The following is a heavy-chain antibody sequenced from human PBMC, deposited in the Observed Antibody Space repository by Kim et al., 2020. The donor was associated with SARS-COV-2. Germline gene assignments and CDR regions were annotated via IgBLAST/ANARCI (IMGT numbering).Heavy chain of an antibody. J-gene: IGHJ6*02. Sequence: ASVKVSCKASGYTFTSYAMNWVRQAPGQGLEWMGWINTNTGNPTYAQGFTGRFVFSLDTSVSTAYLQISSLKAEDTAVYYCAREAAAVRGRFYGMDVWGQGTTVTVSS. CDR3: AREAAAVRGRFYGMDV. CDR2: INTNTGNP. V-gene: IGHV7-4-1*02. D-gene: IGHD6-25*01. CDR1: GYTFTSYA.